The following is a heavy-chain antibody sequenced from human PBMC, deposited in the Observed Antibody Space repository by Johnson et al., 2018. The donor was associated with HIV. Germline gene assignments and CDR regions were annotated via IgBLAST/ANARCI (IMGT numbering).Heavy chain of an antibody. V-gene: IGHV3-43D*03. CDR1: GFTFSNAW. Sequence: VQLVESGGGLVQPGGSLRLSCAASGFTFSNAWMSWVRQAPGKGLEWVSLISWDGSSTYYADSVKGRFTISRDNSKNSLYLQMNSLRAEDTALYYCAKDSWGYYDSSGSDAVDIWGQGTMVTVSS. CDR3: AKDSWGYYDSSGSDAVDI. D-gene: IGHD3-22*01. CDR2: ISWDGSST. J-gene: IGHJ3*02.